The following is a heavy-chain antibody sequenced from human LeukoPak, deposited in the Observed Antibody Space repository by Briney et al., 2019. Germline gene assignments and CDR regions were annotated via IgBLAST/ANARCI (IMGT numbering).Heavy chain of an antibody. CDR1: GFTFSSYG. Sequence: AGRSLRLSCAASGFTFSSYGMHWVRQAPGKGLEWVAVISYDGSNKHYADSVKGRFTISRDNSKNTLYLQMNSLRAEDTAVYYCAKDRSSGWSFRHLNWFDPWGQGTLVTVSS. CDR2: ISYDGSNK. V-gene: IGHV3-30*18. CDR3: AKDRSSGWSFRHLNWFDP. D-gene: IGHD6-19*01. J-gene: IGHJ5*02.